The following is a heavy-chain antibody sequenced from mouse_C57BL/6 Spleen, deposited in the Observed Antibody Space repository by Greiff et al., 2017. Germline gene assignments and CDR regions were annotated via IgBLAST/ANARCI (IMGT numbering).Heavy chain of an antibody. J-gene: IGHJ4*01. CDR3: ERGDAMDY. CDR1: GYSITSGYY. CDR2: ISYDGSN. V-gene: IGHV3-6*01. Sequence: VQLKQSGPGLVKPSPSLSLTCSVTGYSITSGYYWNWIRQFPGNKLEWMGYISYDGSNNYHPSLKNRIPITRDTSKNQFFLKLKSVTTEDTATYYCERGDAMDYWGQGTSVTVSS.